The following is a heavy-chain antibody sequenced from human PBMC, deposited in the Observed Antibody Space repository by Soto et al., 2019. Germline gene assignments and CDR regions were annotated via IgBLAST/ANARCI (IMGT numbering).Heavy chain of an antibody. CDR2: IYHSGNT. V-gene: IGHV4-31*03. CDR1: GGSITTGGSY. J-gene: IGHJ4*02. D-gene: IGHD6-19*01. Sequence: SETLSITCTVSGGSITTGGSYWSWIRQHPGKGLEWIGNIYHSGNTYYNPSLKSRLTISVDTSKNHFSLKLSSVTAADTAVYYCASYNGWFYRTYFDYWGQGTLVTVSS. CDR3: ASYNGWFYRTYFDY.